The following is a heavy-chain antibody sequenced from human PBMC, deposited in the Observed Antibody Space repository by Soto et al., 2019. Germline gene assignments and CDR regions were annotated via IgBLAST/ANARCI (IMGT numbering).Heavy chain of an antibody. V-gene: IGHV6-1*01. J-gene: IGHJ4*02. CDR3: ARESARQQLAYYFTT. CDR1: GDSVSSNSAA. Sequence: QVQLQQSGPGLVKPSQTLSLTCAISGDSVSSNSAAWNWIRQSPSRGLEWLGRTYYRSKWYNDYAVSVKSRITINPDTSKNQFSLPLNSVTPADTAVYAFARESARQQLAYYFTTGAREPWSPFPQ. D-gene: IGHD6-13*01. CDR2: TYYRSKWYN.